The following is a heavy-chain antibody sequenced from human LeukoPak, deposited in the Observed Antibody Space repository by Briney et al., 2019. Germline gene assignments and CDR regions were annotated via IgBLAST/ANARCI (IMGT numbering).Heavy chain of an antibody. CDR1: GGSISSGSYD. J-gene: IGHJ5*02. V-gene: IGHV4-61*02. Sequence: SQTLSLTCAVSGGSISSGSYDWSWIRPPAGKGLEWIVRIYTSGSTNYNPSLNSRVTILLDTHKNQFSLKLRSVPAADPAVYYCERGQNTGDGLLEQGANWFDPWGQGTLVTVPS. CDR3: ERGQNTGDGLLEQGANWFDP. CDR2: IYTSGST. D-gene: IGHD5-24*01.